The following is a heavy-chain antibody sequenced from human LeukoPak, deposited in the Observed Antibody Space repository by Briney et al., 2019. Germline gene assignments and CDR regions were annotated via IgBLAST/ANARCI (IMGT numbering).Heavy chain of an antibody. CDR3: ARIGGENFYDL. V-gene: IGHV3-64*02. CDR1: GFTFSGFS. Sequence: GGSLRLSCAASGFTFSGFSMPWVRQAPGKGLEYVSAINGNGDSTFYADSVKGRFTISRDNSKNTVYLQMGSLRGEDMALYFCARIGGENFYDLWGQGTLVTVSS. CDR2: INGNGDST. J-gene: IGHJ5*02. D-gene: IGHD2/OR15-2a*01.